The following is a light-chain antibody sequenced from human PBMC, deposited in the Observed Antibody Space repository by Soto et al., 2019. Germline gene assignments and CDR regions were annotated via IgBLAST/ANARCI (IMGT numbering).Light chain of an antibody. Sequence: EIVLTQSPGTLSLPPGDRATLSCRASQRISTTYLAWYQQKPGQAPRLLIYDASSRATGIPDRFSGSGSGTDFTLTISRLEPEDFAVYYCQQFGSSPPYTFGQGTKLDI. J-gene: IGKJ2*01. V-gene: IGKV3-20*01. CDR1: QRISTTY. CDR3: QQFGSSPPYT. CDR2: DAS.